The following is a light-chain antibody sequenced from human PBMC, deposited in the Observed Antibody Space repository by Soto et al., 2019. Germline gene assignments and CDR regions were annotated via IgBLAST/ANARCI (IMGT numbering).Light chain of an antibody. CDR2: EVS. Sequence: QSVLTQPASVSGSPGQSITISCTGTSSDVGGYNYVSWYQQHPGKAPQLMIYEVSNRPSGVPNRFSGSKSDNTASLTISGLQAEDEADYYCSSYTSFSTYVFGTGTKVTVL. J-gene: IGLJ1*01. CDR1: SSDVGGYNY. CDR3: SSYTSFSTYV. V-gene: IGLV2-14*01.